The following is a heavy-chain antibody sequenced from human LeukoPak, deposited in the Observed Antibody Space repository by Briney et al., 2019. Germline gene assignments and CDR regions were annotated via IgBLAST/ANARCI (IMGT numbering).Heavy chain of an antibody. CDR3: ARDRSLDSSTYYDSSGYVY. CDR1: GYTFTSYG. J-gene: IGHJ4*02. Sequence: GASVTVSFKSSGYTFTSYGISWVRQAPGQGLEWMGWISAYNGNTNYAQKLQGRVTMTTDTSTSTAYMELRSLRSDDTAVYYCARDRSLDSSTYYDSSGYVYWGQGTLGTVSS. CDR2: ISAYNGNT. D-gene: IGHD3-22*01. V-gene: IGHV1-18*01.